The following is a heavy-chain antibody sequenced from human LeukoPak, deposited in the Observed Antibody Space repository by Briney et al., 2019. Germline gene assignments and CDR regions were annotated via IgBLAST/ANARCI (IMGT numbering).Heavy chain of an antibody. J-gene: IGHJ6*03. CDR1: GGSISSGDYY. V-gene: IGHV4-30-4*08. CDR2: IYYSGST. CDR3: ARGAAYYDFWSGYPYYYYYYMDV. Sequence: PSQTLSLTCTVSGGSISSGDYYWSWIRQPPGKGLEWIGYIYYSGSTYYNPSLKSRVTISVDTSKNQFSLKLSSVTAADTAVYYCARGAAYYDFWSGYPYYYYYYMDVWAKGPRSPSP. D-gene: IGHD3-3*01.